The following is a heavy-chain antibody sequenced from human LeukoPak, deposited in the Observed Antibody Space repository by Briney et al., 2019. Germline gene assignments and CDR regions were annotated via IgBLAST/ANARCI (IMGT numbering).Heavy chain of an antibody. Sequence: SETLSLTCTVSGGSVSSGSYYWSWIRQPPGKGLEWIGYIYYSGSTNYNPSLKSRVTISVDTSKNQFTLKLSSVTAADTAVYYCARGNLIVGASAWGQGTLVTVSS. J-gene: IGHJ4*02. D-gene: IGHD1-26*01. CDR3: ARGNLIVGASA. CDR2: IYYSGST. V-gene: IGHV4-61*01. CDR1: GGSVSSGSYY.